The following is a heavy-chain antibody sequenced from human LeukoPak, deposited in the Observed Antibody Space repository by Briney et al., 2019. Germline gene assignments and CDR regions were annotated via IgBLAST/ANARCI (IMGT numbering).Heavy chain of an antibody. CDR2: IKQDGGEK. CDR3: ARWYSGSGGWVLDY. V-gene: IGHV3-7*05. CDR1: GFSISNHQ. J-gene: IGHJ4*02. Sequence: PGGSLRLSCVGSGFSISNHQMNWVRQAPGKGLECVAKIKQDGGEKHYMDSVKGRFTISRDNAKNSLFLQMTSLRVEDTAVYYCARWYSGSGGWVLDYWGQGTLVTVSS. D-gene: IGHD3-10*01.